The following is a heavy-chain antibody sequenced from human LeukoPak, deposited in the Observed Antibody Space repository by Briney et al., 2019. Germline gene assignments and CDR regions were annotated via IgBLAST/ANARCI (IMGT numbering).Heavy chain of an antibody. V-gene: IGHV4-34*01. D-gene: IGHD1-26*01. J-gene: IGHJ5*02. Sequence: SETLSLTCAVYGGSFSGYYWSWIRQPPGKELEWIGEINHSGSTDYNPYLKSRVTISVDTSKNQFSLKLSSVTAADTAVYYCARVSWELRGRATATWFDPWGQGTLVTVSS. CDR3: ARVSWELRGRATATWFDP. CDR1: GGSFSGYY. CDR2: INHSGST.